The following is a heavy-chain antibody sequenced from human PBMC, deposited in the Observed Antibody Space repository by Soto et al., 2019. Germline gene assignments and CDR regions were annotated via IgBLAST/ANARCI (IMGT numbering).Heavy chain of an antibody. D-gene: IGHD3-22*01. V-gene: IGHV1-18*04. Sequence: ASVKVSCKASGYTFTSYGISWVRQAPGQGLEWMGWISAYNGNTNYAQKLQGRVTMTTDTSTSTAYMELRSLRSDDTAVYYCARNWYYYDSSGYPDYWGQGPLVTVSS. CDR3: ARNWYYYDSSGYPDY. CDR2: ISAYNGNT. J-gene: IGHJ4*02. CDR1: GYTFTSYG.